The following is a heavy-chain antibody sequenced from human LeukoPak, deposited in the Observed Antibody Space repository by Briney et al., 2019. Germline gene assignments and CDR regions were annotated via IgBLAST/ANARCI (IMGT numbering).Heavy chain of an antibody. J-gene: IGHJ4*02. CDR3: AKDGNYLDSSGYLIPFDY. Sequence: PGGPLRLSCEASGFTFSRFAMSWVRQAPGKGLEWVSSISGSDRTTYYADSVKGRFTISRDNSKNILYLQMNSLRADDTALYYCAKDGNYLDSSGYLIPFDYWGLGTLVTVSS. D-gene: IGHD3-22*01. CDR1: GFTFSRFA. V-gene: IGHV3-23*01. CDR2: ISGSDRTT.